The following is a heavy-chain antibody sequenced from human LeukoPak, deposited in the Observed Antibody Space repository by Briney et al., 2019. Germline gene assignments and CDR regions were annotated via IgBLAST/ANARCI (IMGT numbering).Heavy chain of an antibody. Sequence: GGSLRLSCAASGFTFDDYAMHWVRQAPGKGLEWVSLISGDGDTTYSADSLKGRFTISRDNSKNMLYLQVNSLRAEDTALYYCAKEPSTAAGLFDYWGQGTLVTVSS. CDR2: ISGDGDTT. CDR1: GFTFDDYA. J-gene: IGHJ4*02. CDR3: AKEPSTAAGLFDY. V-gene: IGHV3-43*02. D-gene: IGHD6-19*01.